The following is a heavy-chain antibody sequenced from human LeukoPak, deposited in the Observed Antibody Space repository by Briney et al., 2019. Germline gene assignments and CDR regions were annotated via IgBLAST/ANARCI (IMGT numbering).Heavy chain of an antibody. CDR3: ARTRDCSSTSCYYYRTAFDY. J-gene: IGHJ4*02. CDR2: IIPLFGTA. V-gene: IGHV1-69*05. D-gene: IGHD2-2*01. Sequence: SVKVSCKASGGTFSSYAISWVRQAPGQGLEWMGGIIPLFGTANYAQKFQGRVTINTDESTSTAYMELSSLRSEDTAVYCCARTRDCSSTSCYYYRTAFDYWGQGTLVTVSS. CDR1: GGTFSSYA.